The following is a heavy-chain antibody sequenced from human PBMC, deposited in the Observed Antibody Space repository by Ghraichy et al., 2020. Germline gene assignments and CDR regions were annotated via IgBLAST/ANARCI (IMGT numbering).Heavy chain of an antibody. CDR1: GYTFTGYY. D-gene: IGHD1-26*01. J-gene: IGHJ4*02. V-gene: IGHV1-2*04. CDR3: ARGHLIVGATKGGLGY. Sequence: ASVKVSCKASGYTFTGYYMHWVRQAPGQGLEWMGWINPNSGGTNYAQKFQGWVTMTRDTSISTAYMELSRLRSDDTAVYYCARGHLIVGATKGGLGYWGQGTLVTVSS. CDR2: INPNSGGT.